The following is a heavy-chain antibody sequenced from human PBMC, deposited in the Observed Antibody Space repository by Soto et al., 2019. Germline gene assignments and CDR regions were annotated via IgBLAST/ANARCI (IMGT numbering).Heavy chain of an antibody. CDR1: GFTFSSYA. CDR2: ISYDGSNK. Sequence: QVQLVESGGGVDQPGRSLRLSCAASGFTFSSYALYWVRQAPGTGLVWVALISYDGSNKYYADSVKGRFTISRDNSKNTLYLQMNSLRAEDTALYYCARDKRDLRFLEWSYYFDYWGQGTLVTVSS. V-gene: IGHV3-30-3*01. J-gene: IGHJ4*02. D-gene: IGHD3-3*01. CDR3: ARDKRDLRFLEWSYYFDY.